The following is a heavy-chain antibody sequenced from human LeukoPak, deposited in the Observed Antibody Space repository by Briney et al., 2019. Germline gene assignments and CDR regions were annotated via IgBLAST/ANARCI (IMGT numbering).Heavy chain of an antibody. CDR3: ARDRPRARYFDY. CDR1: GYNFTSYG. CDR2: IIPILNVP. D-gene: IGHD2-15*01. V-gene: IGHV1-69*04. J-gene: IGHJ4*02. Sequence: SVTVSCKASGYNFTSYGISWVRQAPGQGLEWMGRIIPILNVPNYAQKFEGRVTITADKSTNTAYMELSSLKSEDTAVYFCARDRPRARYFDYWGQGTLVTVSS.